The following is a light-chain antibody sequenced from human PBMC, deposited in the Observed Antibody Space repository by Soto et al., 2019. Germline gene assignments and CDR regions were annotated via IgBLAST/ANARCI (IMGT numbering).Light chain of an antibody. Sequence: DIQMTQSPSTLSASVGDRVTITCRASRSISSWLAWYQQKPGKAPKFLIYDASSLQSGVPSRFSGSGSGTEFTLTISSLQPDDFATYYCQQYNSYSLTFGQGTKVEIK. V-gene: IGKV1-5*01. CDR3: QQYNSYSLT. CDR2: DAS. J-gene: IGKJ1*01. CDR1: RSISSW.